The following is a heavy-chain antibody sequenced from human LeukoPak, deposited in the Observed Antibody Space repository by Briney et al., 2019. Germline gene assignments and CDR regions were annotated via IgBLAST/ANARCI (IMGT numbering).Heavy chain of an antibody. J-gene: IGHJ2*01. CDR1: GFTFSSCY. V-gene: IGHV3-23*01. Sequence: GGSLRLACAASGFTFSSCYMSWVRQAPGKGLEWVSASGGDGGSTYADSVKGRFTISRDNSKNTLYLQMNSLRAEDTATYYCAKALNYWYFDLWGRGNLVTVSS. CDR3: AKALNYWYFDL. CDR2: SGGDGGST.